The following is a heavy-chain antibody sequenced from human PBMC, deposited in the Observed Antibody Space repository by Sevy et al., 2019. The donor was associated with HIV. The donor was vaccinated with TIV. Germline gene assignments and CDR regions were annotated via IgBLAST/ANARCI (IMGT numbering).Heavy chain of an antibody. V-gene: IGHV1-69*04. Sequence: ASVKVSCKASGGTFSSYAISWVRQAPGQGLEWMGRIIPILGIANYAQKFQGRVTITADKSTSTAYMERSSLRSEDTAVYYCAREKLEYYDILTGYTPDYYYYGMDVWGQGTTVTVSS. CDR1: GGTFSSYA. CDR3: AREKLEYYDILTGYTPDYYYYGMDV. J-gene: IGHJ6*02. D-gene: IGHD3-9*01. CDR2: IIPILGIA.